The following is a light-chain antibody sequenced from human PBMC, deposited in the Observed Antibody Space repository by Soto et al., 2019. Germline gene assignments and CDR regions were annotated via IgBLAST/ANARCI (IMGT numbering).Light chain of an antibody. CDR3: QQYGTSWYT. CDR2: GAS. V-gene: IGKV3-20*01. J-gene: IGKJ2*01. CDR1: QSVSSTY. Sequence: EIVLTQSPGTLSLSPGERATLSCRASQSVSSTYLAWYQQKPGQAPRLLIYGASNRATGIPDRFSGSGSGTDFTLTISRLEPEDFAVYYCQQYGTSWYTFGQGTKLEIK.